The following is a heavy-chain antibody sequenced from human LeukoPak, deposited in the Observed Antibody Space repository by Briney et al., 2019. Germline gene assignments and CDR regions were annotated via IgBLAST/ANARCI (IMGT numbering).Heavy chain of an antibody. CDR2: FSGSGAGT. J-gene: IGHJ4*02. CDR3: ARGGYYYDSSGYYQGRYYFDY. D-gene: IGHD3-22*01. Sequence: GGSLRLSCAASGFTLSSYAMSWVRQAPGKGLKWVSAFSGSGAGTHYADSVKGRFTISRDNAKNSLYLQMNSLRAEDTAVYYCARGGYYYDSSGYYQGRYYFDYWGQGTLVTVSS. CDR1: GFTLSSYA. V-gene: IGHV3-23*01.